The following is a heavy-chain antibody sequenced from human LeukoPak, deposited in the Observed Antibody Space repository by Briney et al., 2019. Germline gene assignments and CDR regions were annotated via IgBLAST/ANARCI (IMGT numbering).Heavy chain of an antibody. J-gene: IGHJ5*02. D-gene: IGHD2-15*01. CDR1: GYTFTGYY. CDR2: INPNSGGT. V-gene: IGHV1-2*02. CDR3: ARRVVVASANWFDP. Sequence: ASVKVSCKASGYTFTGYYMHWVRQAPGQGLEWMGWINPNSGGTNYAQKFQGRVTMTRDTSISTAYMELSRLRSDDTAVYYCARRVVVASANWFDPWGLGTLVTVSS.